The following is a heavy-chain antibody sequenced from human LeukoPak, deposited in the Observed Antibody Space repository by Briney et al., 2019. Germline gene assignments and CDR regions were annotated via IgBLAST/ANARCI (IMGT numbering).Heavy chain of an antibody. J-gene: IGHJ6*03. Sequence: GGSLRLSCAASGFTFSSYWMSWGRQAPGKGLEGVACIRYDGSNKYYADSVKGRFTISRDNSKNTLYLQMNSLRAEDTAVYYCAKDSPYGDYAYYYYYYMDVWGKGTTVTISS. CDR3: AKDSPYGDYAYYYYYYMDV. V-gene: IGHV3-30*02. D-gene: IGHD4-17*01. CDR1: GFTFSSYW. CDR2: IRYDGSNK.